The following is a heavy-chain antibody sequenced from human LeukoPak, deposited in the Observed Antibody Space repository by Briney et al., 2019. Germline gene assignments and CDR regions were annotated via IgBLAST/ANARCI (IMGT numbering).Heavy chain of an antibody. D-gene: IGHD6-25*01. CDR3: ARVLTARSGGYDAFDI. Sequence: GGSLRLSCAASGFTFSSYDTHWVRQATGKGLEWVSAIGTAGDTYYPGSVKGRFTISRENAKNSLYLQMNSLRAGDTAVYYCARVLTARSGGYDAFDIWGQGTMVTVSS. CDR2: IGTAGDT. CDR1: GFTFSSYD. V-gene: IGHV3-13*01. J-gene: IGHJ3*02.